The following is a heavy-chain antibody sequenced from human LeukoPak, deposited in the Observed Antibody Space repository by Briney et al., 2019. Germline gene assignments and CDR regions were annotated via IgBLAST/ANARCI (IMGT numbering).Heavy chain of an antibody. D-gene: IGHD1-20*01. CDR2: LSGNGGST. Sequence: PGGSLRLSCATSGFTFSSYGMSWVRQAPGRGLEWVSTLSGNGGSTYYADSVKGRFTISRDNAKNSLYLQMNSLRAEDTAVYYCARLLAYNSGGEAFDHWGQGTLVTVSS. V-gene: IGHV3-23*01. CDR1: GFTFSSYG. CDR3: ARLLAYNSGGEAFDH. J-gene: IGHJ4*02.